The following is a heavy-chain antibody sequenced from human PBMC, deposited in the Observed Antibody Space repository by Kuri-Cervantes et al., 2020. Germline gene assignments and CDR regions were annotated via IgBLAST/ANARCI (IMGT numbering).Heavy chain of an antibody. Sequence: ESLKISCAVYGGSFSGYYWSWIRQPPGKGLEWIGEINHSGSTNYNPSLKSRVTISVDSSKNQFSLKLTSVTAADTAVYYCARDRLAMVVWGQGALVTVSS. V-gene: IGHV4-34*01. D-gene: IGHD5-18*01. CDR3: ARDRLAMVV. CDR1: GGSFSGYY. J-gene: IGHJ4*02. CDR2: INHSGST.